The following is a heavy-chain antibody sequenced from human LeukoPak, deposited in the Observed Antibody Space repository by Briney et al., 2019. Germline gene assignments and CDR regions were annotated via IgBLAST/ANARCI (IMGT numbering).Heavy chain of an antibody. CDR1: GGSISSGGYY. D-gene: IGHD2-2*02. J-gene: IGHJ3*02. V-gene: IGHV4-31*03. CDR2: IYYSGST. Sequence: PSETLSLTCTVSGGSISSGGYYWSWIRQHPGKGLEWIGYIYYSGSTYYNPSLKSRVTISVDTSKNQFSLKLSSVTAADTAVYYCARDGVWRDCSSTSCYTVALGIDIWGPRDNGHRLF. CDR3: ARDGVWRDCSSTSCYTVALGIDI.